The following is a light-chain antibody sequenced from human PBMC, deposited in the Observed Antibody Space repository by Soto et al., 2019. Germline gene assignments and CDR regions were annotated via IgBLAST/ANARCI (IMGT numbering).Light chain of an antibody. CDR1: SSDIGAYNY. CDR3: ASYTDYNPLVI. CDR2: DVT. J-gene: IGLJ2*01. Sequence: QSVLTQPASVSGSPGQSIAISCTGSSSDIGAYNYVSWYQHHPGKAPKLIIYDVTSRPSGVSSRCSGAKSGNAASLIISGLQPEDEADYFCASYTDYNPLVIFGGGTKVTVL. V-gene: IGLV2-14*01.